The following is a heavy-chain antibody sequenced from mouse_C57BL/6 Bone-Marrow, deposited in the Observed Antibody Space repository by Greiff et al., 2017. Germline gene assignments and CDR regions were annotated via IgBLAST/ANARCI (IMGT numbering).Heavy chain of an antibody. D-gene: IGHD3-2*02. Sequence: VQLQQPGAELVKPGASVKLSCKASGYTFTSYWMQWVKQRPGQGLEWIGEIDPSDSYPNYNQKFKGKATLTVDTSSSTAYMQLSSLTSEDSAVXYCARQLRPYYYAIDYWGQGTSVTVAS. CDR3: ARQLRPYYYAIDY. CDR1: GYTFTSYW. V-gene: IGHV1-50*01. CDR2: IDPSDSYP. J-gene: IGHJ4*01.